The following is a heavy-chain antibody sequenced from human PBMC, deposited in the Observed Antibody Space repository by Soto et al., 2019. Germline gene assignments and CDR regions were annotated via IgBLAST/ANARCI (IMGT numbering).Heavy chain of an antibody. CDR2: ISSDGSST. Sequence: GGSLRLSCAVSGFTLSNYWMHWFRQVPGKGLVWVSRISSDGSSTAYADSVKGRFTISRDNSKNTVYLQMNSLTAEDMAVYYCARPILTTSWYNDFQHWGQGTVVTVSS. CDR1: GFTLSNYW. V-gene: IGHV3-74*01. CDR3: ARPILTTSWYNDFQH. D-gene: IGHD6-13*01. J-gene: IGHJ1*01.